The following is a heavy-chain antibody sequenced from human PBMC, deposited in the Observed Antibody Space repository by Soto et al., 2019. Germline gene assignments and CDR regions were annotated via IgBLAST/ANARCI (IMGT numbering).Heavy chain of an antibody. V-gene: IGHV4-34*01. CDR1: GGSFSGYY. CDR3: ARDSIAARLNYYYYYGMDV. Sequence: SETLSLTCAVYGGSFSGYYWSWIRQPPGKGLEWIGEINHSGSTNYNPSLKSRVTISVDTSKNQFSLKLSSVTAADTAVYYCARDSIAARLNYYYYYGMDVWGQGTTVTVSS. J-gene: IGHJ6*02. CDR2: INHSGST. D-gene: IGHD6-6*01.